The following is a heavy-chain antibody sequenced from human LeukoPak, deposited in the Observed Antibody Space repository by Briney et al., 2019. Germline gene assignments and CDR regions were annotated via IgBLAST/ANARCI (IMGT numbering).Heavy chain of an antibody. CDR1: GGSFSGYY. CDR3: ARGREELVVPAYYFDY. CDR2: INHSGST. D-gene: IGHD2-2*01. J-gene: IGHJ4*02. Sequence: SSETLSLTCAVYGGSFSGYYWSWIRQPPGKGLEWIGEINHSGSTNYNPSLKSRVTISVDTSKNQFSLKLSSVTAADTAVYYCARGREELVVPAYYFDYWGQGTLVTVSS. V-gene: IGHV4-34*01.